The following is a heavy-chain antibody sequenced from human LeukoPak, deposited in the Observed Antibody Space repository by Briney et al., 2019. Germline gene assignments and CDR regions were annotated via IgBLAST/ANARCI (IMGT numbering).Heavy chain of an antibody. CDR3: AGDSNNWSRSFEY. CDR1: GGTFSSYS. CDR2: IIPIFGTT. V-gene: IGHV1-69*06. Sequence: SVKVSCKASGGTFSSYSISWVRQAPGQGLEWMGGIIPIFGTTNYAQKFQGRVTITADKSTSTAYMELSSLRSEDTAVYYCAGDSNNWSRSFEYWGQGTLVAVSS. D-gene: IGHD6-13*01. J-gene: IGHJ4*02.